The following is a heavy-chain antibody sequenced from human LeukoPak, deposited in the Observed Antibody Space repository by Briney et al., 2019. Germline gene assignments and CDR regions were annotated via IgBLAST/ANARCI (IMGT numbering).Heavy chain of an antibody. CDR3: ARSQYGSGSLVDYNGMDV. Sequence: ESGPTLVNPTQTLTLTCTFSGFSLSTSGMCVSWIRQPPGKALEWLALIDWDDDKYYRTSLKTRLTISKDTSKNQVVLTMTNMDPVGTATYFCARSQYGSGSLVDYNGMDVWGQGTTVTVSS. CDR1: GFSLSTSGMC. D-gene: IGHD3-10*01. J-gene: IGHJ6*02. CDR2: IDWDDDK. V-gene: IGHV2-70*01.